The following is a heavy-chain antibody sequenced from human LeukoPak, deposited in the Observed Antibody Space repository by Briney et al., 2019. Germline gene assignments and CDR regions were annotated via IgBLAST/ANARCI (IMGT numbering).Heavy chain of an antibody. CDR2: MSPNSGNT. CDR1: GYTFTSYD. Sequence: ASVKVSCKASGYTFTSYDINWVRQATGQGLEWMGWMSPNSGNTGYAQKFQGRVTMTRNTSISTAYMELGSLRSEDTAVYYCARGGLYCSSTSCYAFPFDYWGQGTLVTVSS. J-gene: IGHJ4*02. D-gene: IGHD2-2*01. CDR3: ARGGLYCSSTSCYAFPFDY. V-gene: IGHV1-8*01.